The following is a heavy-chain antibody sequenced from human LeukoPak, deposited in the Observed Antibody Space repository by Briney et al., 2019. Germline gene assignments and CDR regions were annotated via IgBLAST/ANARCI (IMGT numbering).Heavy chain of an antibody. CDR2: INTDGSTT. CDR1: GFTFSSYW. CDR3: ARGEMVQVY. D-gene: IGHD5-24*01. Sequence: GGSLRLSCVASGFTFSSYWMHWVRQAPGKGLVWVSRINTDGSTTSYADSMKGRFTISRDNAKNTLYLQMNSLRADDTAVYYCARGEMVQVYWGQGTLVTVPS. J-gene: IGHJ4*02. V-gene: IGHV3-74*01.